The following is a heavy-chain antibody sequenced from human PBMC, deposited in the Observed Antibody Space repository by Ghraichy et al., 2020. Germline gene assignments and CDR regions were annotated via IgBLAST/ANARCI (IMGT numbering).Heavy chain of an antibody. CDR1: GGTFSSYA. D-gene: IGHD5-24*01. CDR3: ARDYEAGDGYKGEFDY. V-gene: IGHV1-69*13. J-gene: IGHJ4*02. CDR2: IIPIFGTA. Sequence: SVKVSCKASGGTFSSYAISWVRQAPGQGLEWMGGIIPIFGTANYAQKFQGRVTITADESTSTAYMELSSLRSEDTAVYYCARDYEAGDGYKGEFDYWGQGTLVTVSS.